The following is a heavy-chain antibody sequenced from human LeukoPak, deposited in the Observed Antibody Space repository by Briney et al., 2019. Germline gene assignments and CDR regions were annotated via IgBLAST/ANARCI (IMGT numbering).Heavy chain of an antibody. V-gene: IGHV3-23*01. Sequence: PGGSLRLSCAASGFTFINYAMTWVRQAPGKGLEWVSSISGSGGGTYYADSGKGRFTISRDNSNNMVYLHMNNLEAEDTAVYYCAKDRTWEPVPSHFNYWGQGTLVVVSS. CDR3: AKDRTWEPVPSHFNY. CDR2: ISGSGGGT. D-gene: IGHD1-26*01. J-gene: IGHJ4*02. CDR1: GFTFINYA.